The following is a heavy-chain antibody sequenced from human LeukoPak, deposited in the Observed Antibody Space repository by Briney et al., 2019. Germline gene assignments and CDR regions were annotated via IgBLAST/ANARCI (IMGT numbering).Heavy chain of an antibody. D-gene: IGHD6-13*01. CDR2: NRSKANSYAT. Sequence: PGGSLRLSCAASGFTFSGSAMHWVRQASGKGLEWVGRNRSKANSYATAYAASVKGRFTISRDDSKNTASLQMNSLKTEDTAVYYCTRRQGIAAAGTGDAFDIWGQGTMVTVSS. V-gene: IGHV3-73*01. J-gene: IGHJ3*02. CDR1: GFTFSGSA. CDR3: TRRQGIAAAGTGDAFDI.